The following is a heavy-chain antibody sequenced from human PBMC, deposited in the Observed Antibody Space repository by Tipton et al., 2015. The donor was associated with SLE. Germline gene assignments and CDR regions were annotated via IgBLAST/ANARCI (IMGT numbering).Heavy chain of an antibody. CDR3: ARVRFLEWLLSGFDY. J-gene: IGHJ4*02. Sequence: SLRLSCAASGFTVSSNYMSWVRQAPGKGLEWVSVIYSGGSTYYADSVKGRFTISRDNSKNTLYLQMNSLRAEDTAVYYCARVRFLEWLLSGFDYWGQGTLVTVSS. D-gene: IGHD3-3*01. V-gene: IGHV3-66*02. CDR1: GFTVSSNY. CDR2: IYSGGST.